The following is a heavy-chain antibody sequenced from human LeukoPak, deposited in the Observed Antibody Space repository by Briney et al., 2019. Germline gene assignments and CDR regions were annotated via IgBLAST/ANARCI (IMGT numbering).Heavy chain of an antibody. V-gene: IGHV2-5*02. D-gene: IGHD1-26*01. Sequence: SGPILVRPTQTLTLTCTFSGFSLSTSGVGVGCIRQSPGRALEWLTLIYWDDDKRYSPSLKSRLTITKDTSKNQVVVTMTNMDPVDTATYYCAHYHGTFDIWGQGTMVTVSS. J-gene: IGHJ3*02. CDR1: GFSLSTSGVG. CDR3: AHYHGTFDI. CDR2: IYWDDDK.